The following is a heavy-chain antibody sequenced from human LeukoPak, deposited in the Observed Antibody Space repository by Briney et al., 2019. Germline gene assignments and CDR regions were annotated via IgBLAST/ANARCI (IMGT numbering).Heavy chain of an antibody. J-gene: IGHJ3*02. CDR3: TRGAGVI. V-gene: IGHV3-49*04. D-gene: IGHD3-3*01. CDR1: GFTFGDYA. CDR2: IRSKAYGGTT. Sequence: PGGSLRLTCTASGFTFGDYAMSWVRQAPGRGLEWVGFIRSKAYGGTTEYAASVKGRFTISRDDSKSIAYLQMNSLKTEDTAVYYCTRGAGVIWGQGTMVTVSS.